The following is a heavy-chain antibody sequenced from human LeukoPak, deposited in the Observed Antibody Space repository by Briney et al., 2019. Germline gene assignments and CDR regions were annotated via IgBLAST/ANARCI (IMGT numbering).Heavy chain of an antibody. CDR3: ARVNYDSSGYYYGGYFQH. CDR1: GFTFDDYG. D-gene: IGHD3-22*01. Sequence: GGSLRLSCAASGFTFDDYGMSWVGQAPGKGLEWVSGINWNGGSTGYTDSVKGRFTISRDNAKNSLYLQMNSLRAEDTALYYCARVNYDSSGYYYGGYFQHWGQGTLVTVSS. V-gene: IGHV3-20*04. J-gene: IGHJ1*01. CDR2: INWNGGST.